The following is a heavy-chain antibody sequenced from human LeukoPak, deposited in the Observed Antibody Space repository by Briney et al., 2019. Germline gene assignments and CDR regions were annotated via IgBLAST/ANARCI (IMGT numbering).Heavy chain of an antibody. CDR3: ARVGYYDFWSGYYYFDY. CDR1: GGTFSSYA. J-gene: IGHJ4*02. V-gene: IGHV1-69*04. D-gene: IGHD3-3*01. CDR2: IIPILGIA. Sequence: SVKVSCKASGGTFSSYAISWVRQAPGQGLEWMGRIIPILGIANYAQKLQGRVTMTTDTSTSTAYMELRSLRSDDTAVYYCARVGYYDFWSGYYYFDYWGQGTLVTVSS.